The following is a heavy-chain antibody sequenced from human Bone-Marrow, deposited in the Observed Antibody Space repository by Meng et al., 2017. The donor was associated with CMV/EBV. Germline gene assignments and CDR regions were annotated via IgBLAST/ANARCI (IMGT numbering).Heavy chain of an antibody. CDR2: IIPIFGTA. Sequence: SVKVSCKASGGTFSSYAISWVRQAPGQGLEWMGGIIPIFGTANYAQKFQGRVTITTDESTSTAYMELSSLRSEDTAVYYCARDLAADYYYYYGMDVWGQGPTVTVSS. J-gene: IGHJ6*01. CDR1: GGTFSSYA. CDR3: ARDLAADYYYYYGMDV. V-gene: IGHV1-69*05. D-gene: IGHD6-13*01.